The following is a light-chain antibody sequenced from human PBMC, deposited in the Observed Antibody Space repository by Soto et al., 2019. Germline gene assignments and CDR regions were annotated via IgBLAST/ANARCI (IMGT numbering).Light chain of an antibody. Sequence: EIVLTQSPGTLSLSPGEIATLSCRASQSVSSDLAWYQQKPGQAPRLLIYGASTRATGIPARFSGSGSGTEFTLTISSLQSEDFAVYYCQQYNNWPLSFGQGTKVDIK. CDR2: GAS. CDR1: QSVSSD. CDR3: QQYNNWPLS. V-gene: IGKV3D-15*01. J-gene: IGKJ1*01.